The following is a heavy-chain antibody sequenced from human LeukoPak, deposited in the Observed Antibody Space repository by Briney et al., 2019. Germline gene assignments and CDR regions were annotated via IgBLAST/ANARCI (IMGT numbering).Heavy chain of an antibody. V-gene: IGHV3-7*04. CDR2: INQDGREK. CDR1: GFTFSTCW. J-gene: IGHJ4*02. CDR3: ARDYTYYYDDSGPHYYFDY. Sequence: PGGSLRLSCAASGFTFSTCWMSWVRQAPGEGLEWVANINQDGREKYSVDSVKGRFTISRDNAKNSLYLQMNSLRAEDTAVYYCARDYTYYYDDSGPHYYFDYWGQGTLVTVSS. D-gene: IGHD3-22*01.